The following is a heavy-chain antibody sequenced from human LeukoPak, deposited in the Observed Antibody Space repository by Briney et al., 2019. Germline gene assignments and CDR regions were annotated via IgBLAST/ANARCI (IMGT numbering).Heavy chain of an antibody. J-gene: IGHJ4*02. V-gene: IGHV1-46*01. Sequence: ASVKVSCKASGYTFTSYYTHWVRQAPGQGLEWMGIINPSGGSTSYAQKFQGRVTMTRDASTSTVYMELCSLRSEDTAVYYCARVAVAGTDNGYWGQGTLVTVSS. CDR3: ARVAVAGTDNGY. CDR1: GYTFTSYY. D-gene: IGHD6-19*01. CDR2: INPSGGST.